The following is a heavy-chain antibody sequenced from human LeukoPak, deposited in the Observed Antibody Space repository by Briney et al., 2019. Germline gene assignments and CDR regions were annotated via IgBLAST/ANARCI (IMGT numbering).Heavy chain of an antibody. CDR2: IYHSGST. CDR1: GYSISSGYY. CDR3: ARDGYYDSSGYYYFDY. Sequence: SETLSLTCTVSGYSISSGYYWGWIRQPPGKGLEWIGSIYHSGSTYYNPSLKSRVTISVDTSKNQFSLKLSSVTAADTAVYYCARDGYYDSSGYYYFDYWGQGTLVTVSS. D-gene: IGHD3-22*01. J-gene: IGHJ4*02. V-gene: IGHV4-38-2*02.